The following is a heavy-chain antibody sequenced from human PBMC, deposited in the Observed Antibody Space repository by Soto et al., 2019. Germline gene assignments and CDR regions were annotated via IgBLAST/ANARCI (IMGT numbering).Heavy chain of an antibody. CDR3: ARVGGGFDY. D-gene: IGHD3-16*01. CDR2: IYYSGST. Sequence: QVQLQESGPGLVKPSQTLSLTCTVSGGSINSGDYYWSWIRQPPGKGLEWIGYIYYSGSTYYNPSPXXRXTXXVDTSKNQFTLKLSSVTAADTAVYYCARVGGGFDYWGQGTLVTVSS. V-gene: IGHV4-30-4*01. CDR1: GGSINSGDYY. J-gene: IGHJ4*02.